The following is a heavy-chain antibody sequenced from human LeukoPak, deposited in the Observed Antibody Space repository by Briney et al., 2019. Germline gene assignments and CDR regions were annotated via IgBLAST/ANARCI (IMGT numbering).Heavy chain of an antibody. Sequence: GGSLRLSCAASGFTFNNYAMSWVRQAPGKGLEWVSTINGGGGATYYADSVKGRFTISKDNSKNTVYLQMSSLRVDDTAVYYCAKAASSSWPSYYYGMDVWGQGTTVTVSS. CDR1: GFTFNNYA. D-gene: IGHD6-13*01. V-gene: IGHV3-23*01. CDR2: INGGGGAT. CDR3: AKAASSSWPSYYYGMDV. J-gene: IGHJ6*02.